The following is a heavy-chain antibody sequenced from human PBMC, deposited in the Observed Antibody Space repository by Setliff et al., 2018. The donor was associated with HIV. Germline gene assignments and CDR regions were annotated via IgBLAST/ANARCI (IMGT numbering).Heavy chain of an antibody. V-gene: IGHV1-46*01. Sequence: ASVKVSCKASGYTFTNYYIHWVRQAPGQGLEWMGLINPSGGKTSYAKKFQGRRTMTRDTSRSTVYMELSSLRSEDTAMYYCARCYYDSSGPTDALDIWGQGTVVTVSS. D-gene: IGHD3-22*01. CDR1: GYTFTNYY. CDR3: ARCYYDSSGPTDALDI. J-gene: IGHJ3*02. CDR2: INPSGGKT.